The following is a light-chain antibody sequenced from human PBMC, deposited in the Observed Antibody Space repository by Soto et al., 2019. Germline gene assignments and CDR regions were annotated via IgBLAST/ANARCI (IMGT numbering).Light chain of an antibody. CDR1: QSVRIY. CDR3: QQRSSWPPTWT. CDR2: DAS. J-gene: IGKJ1*01. Sequence: EIVLTQSPATLSLSPGERATLSCRASQSVRIYLAWYHLIPVQALRLLICDASTRATGIPAWFSGSVAVIGFTLTISSLEPEDFAVYYCQQRSSWPPTWTFGQGTKVDIK. V-gene: IGKV3-11*01.